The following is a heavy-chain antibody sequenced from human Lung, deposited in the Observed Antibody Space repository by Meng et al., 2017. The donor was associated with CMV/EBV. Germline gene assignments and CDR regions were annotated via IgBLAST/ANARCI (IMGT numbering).Heavy chain of an antibody. CDR2: IRYDGSNK. CDR3: AKEVGGSYQVYNWFDP. J-gene: IGHJ5*02. V-gene: IGHV3-30*02. CDR1: GFTLSSYG. D-gene: IGHD1-26*01. Sequence: GGSLRLXCAASGFTLSSYGMHWVRQAPGKGLEWVAFIRYDGSNKYYADSVQGRFSISRHNSKNTVYLQMHSLRAEDTAVYYCAKEVGGSYQVYNWFDPGGQGTLVTVSS.